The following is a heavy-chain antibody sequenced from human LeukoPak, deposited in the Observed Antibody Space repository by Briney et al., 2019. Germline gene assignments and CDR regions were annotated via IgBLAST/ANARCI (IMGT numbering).Heavy chain of an antibody. CDR2: INPSGGST. CDR3: ARDKREGAVAGRGIDY. J-gene: IGHJ4*02. V-gene: IGHV1-46*01. CDR1: GYTFTSYY. D-gene: IGHD6-19*01. Sequence: ASVKVSCKASGYTFTSYYMHWVRQAPGQGLEWMGIINPSGGSTSYAQKFQGRVTMTRDTSTSTVYMELSSLRSEDTAVYYCARDKREGAVAGRGIDYWGQGTLVTVSS.